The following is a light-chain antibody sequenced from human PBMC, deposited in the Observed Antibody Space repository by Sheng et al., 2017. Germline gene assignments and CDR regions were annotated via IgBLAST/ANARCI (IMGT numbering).Light chain of an antibody. V-gene: IGLV1-47*01. Sequence: QLVLTQPPSASGTPGQRVTISCSEDTSNFEKNFIYWYQQLPGMPPKVLIYRDNHRPSGVPDRFSGSKSGTSASLTISGLRSDDEADYYCSTWDETLRGPVFGGGTKLTVL. J-gene: IGLJ3*02. CDR3: STWDETLRGPV. CDR2: RDN. CDR1: TSNFEKNF.